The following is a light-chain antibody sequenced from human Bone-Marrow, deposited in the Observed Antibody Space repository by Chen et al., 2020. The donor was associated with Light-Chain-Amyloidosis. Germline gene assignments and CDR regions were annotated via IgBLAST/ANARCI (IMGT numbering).Light chain of an antibody. CDR1: NLGSTS. V-gene: IGLV3-21*02. J-gene: IGLJ3*02. CDR3: QVGDRSSDRPV. CDR2: DDS. Sequence: SYVLTQPSSVSVTPGQTATIACGGNNLGSTSVHWYQQTPGQAPLLAVYDDSDRPSGFPERLSGSNSGNAATLTSSRVEAGDEADYCCQVGDRSSDRPVFGGGTKLTVL.